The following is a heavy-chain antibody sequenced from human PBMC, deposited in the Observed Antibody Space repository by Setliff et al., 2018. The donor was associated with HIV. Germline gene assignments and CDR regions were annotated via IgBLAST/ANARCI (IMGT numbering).Heavy chain of an antibody. CDR3: ARGLSFYDPGGFDY. V-gene: IGHV4-4*09. CDR1: GGSISSYY. D-gene: IGHD3-22*01. CDR2: IYTSGST. Sequence: SETLSLTCTVSGGSISSYYWSWIRQPPGKGLEWIGYIYTSGSTNYNPSLKSRVTISVDTSKNQFSLKLSSVTAADTTVYYCARGLSFYDPGGFDYWGQGTLVTVSS. J-gene: IGHJ4*02.